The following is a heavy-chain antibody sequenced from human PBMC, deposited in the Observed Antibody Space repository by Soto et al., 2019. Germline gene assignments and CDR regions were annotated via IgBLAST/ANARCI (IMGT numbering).Heavy chain of an antibody. J-gene: IGHJ4*02. CDR2: ISASGSYI. D-gene: IGHD6-19*01. CDR1: GFTFSDYY. Sequence: GGSLRLSCASSGFTFSDYYMSWIRQAPRKGLEWVASISASGSYIYYADSVKGRVTVSRDNAKNSLYLQMNSLRVEDTAVYYCARGRAVPGTPSDYWGQGTLVTVSS. V-gene: IGHV3-11*04. CDR3: ARGRAVPGTPSDY.